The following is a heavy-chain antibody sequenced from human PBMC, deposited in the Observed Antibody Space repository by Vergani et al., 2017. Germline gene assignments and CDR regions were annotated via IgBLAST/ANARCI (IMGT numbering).Heavy chain of an antibody. Sequence: EVQLVESGGGLVQPGGSLRLSCAASGFTFSSYEMNWVRQAPGKGLEWVSYISSSGSTIYYADSVKGRFTIARDNAKNSLYLEVNSLRAEDTAVYYCARDRGMYSSSSDAFDIWGQGTMVTVSS. J-gene: IGHJ3*02. CDR2: ISSSGSTI. CDR1: GFTFSSYE. CDR3: ARDRGMYSSSSDAFDI. V-gene: IGHV3-48*03. D-gene: IGHD6-6*01.